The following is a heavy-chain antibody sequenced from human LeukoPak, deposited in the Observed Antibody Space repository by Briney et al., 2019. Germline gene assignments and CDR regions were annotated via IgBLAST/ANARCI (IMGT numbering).Heavy chain of an antibody. J-gene: IGHJ4*02. V-gene: IGHV3-48*03. D-gene: IGHD5-12*01. CDR2: ISSSGSTI. CDR3: TRSAAAGRIVATFDY. Sequence: GGSLRLSCAASGFTFSSYEMNWVRQAPGKGLEWVSYISSSGSTIYYADSVKGRFTISRDNANNSLYLQMNSLRGEDTAVYHCTRSAAAGRIVATFDYWGQGTLVTVSS. CDR1: GFTFSSYE.